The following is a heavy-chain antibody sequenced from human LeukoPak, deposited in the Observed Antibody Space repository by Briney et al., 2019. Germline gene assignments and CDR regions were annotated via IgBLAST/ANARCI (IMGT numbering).Heavy chain of an antibody. CDR1: GFTFSSYA. J-gene: IGHJ4*02. V-gene: IGHV3-23*01. D-gene: IGHD2-2*01. Sequence: TGGSLRLSCAASGFTFSSYAMSWVRQAPGKGLEWVSAISGGGSSTYYADSVKGRFTISRDNSKNTLYLQMNSLRAEDTAVYYCAKDKYQLLTFDYWGQGTLVTVSS. CDR2: ISGGGSST. CDR3: AKDKYQLLTFDY.